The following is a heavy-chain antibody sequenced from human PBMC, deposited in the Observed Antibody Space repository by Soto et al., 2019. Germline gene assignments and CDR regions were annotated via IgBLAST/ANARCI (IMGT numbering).Heavy chain of an antibody. CDR1: CGSISSYY. Sequence: SETLSLTCTVSCGSISSYYWSWIRQPPGKGLEWIGYIYYSGSTNYNPSLKSRVTISVDTSKNQFSLKLSSVTAADTAVYYCASSYSYDAPRLDYWGQGTLVTVSS. CDR3: ASSYSYDAPRLDY. J-gene: IGHJ4*02. V-gene: IGHV4-59*01. CDR2: IYYSGST. D-gene: IGHD5-18*01.